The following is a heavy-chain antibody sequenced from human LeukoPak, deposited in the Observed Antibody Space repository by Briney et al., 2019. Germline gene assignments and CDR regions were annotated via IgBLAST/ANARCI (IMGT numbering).Heavy chain of an antibody. CDR1: GFSFRYDW. J-gene: IGHJ6*02. CDR3: ARDFGRHGDSLGLDA. CDR2: IHHDGTSI. V-gene: IGHV3-74*01. D-gene: IGHD2-21*02. Sequence: GGSLRLSCVASGFSFRYDWLHWVRQAPGKGLEWVSYIHHDGTSIAYADSVKGRFSISRDDARNIMYLQLNSLRVEDTAVHFCARDFGRHGDSLGLDAWGQGTTVTVSS.